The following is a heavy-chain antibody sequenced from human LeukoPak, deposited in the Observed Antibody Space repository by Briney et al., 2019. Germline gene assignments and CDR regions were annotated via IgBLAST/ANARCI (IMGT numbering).Heavy chain of an antibody. CDR2: ISSSSSYI. V-gene: IGHV3-21*01. CDR1: GFTFSSYS. D-gene: IGHD3-22*01. J-gene: IGHJ3*02. CDR3: ARARYDSSRPEGVDAFDI. Sequence: GGSLRLSCAASGFTFSSYSMSWVRQTPGKGLEWVSSISSSSSYIYYADSVKGRFTISRDNAKNSLYLQMNSLRAEDTAVYYCARARYDSSRPEGVDAFDIWGQGTMVTVSS.